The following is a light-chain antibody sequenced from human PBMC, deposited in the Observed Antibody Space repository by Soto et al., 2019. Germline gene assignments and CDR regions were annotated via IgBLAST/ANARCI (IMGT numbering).Light chain of an antibody. CDR1: QNIRSR. J-gene: IGKJ1*01. V-gene: IGKV1-5*01. CDR2: DAS. Sequence: DFQTTQSPSTLYASVGDRVTISCRASQNIRSRLAWFQQKPGKAPKLLIYDASSLESGVPQWFGGSGSGTVFTITISSLQTDYFSTYYYQQYHSYWTFGQGTQVDI. CDR3: QQYHSYWT.